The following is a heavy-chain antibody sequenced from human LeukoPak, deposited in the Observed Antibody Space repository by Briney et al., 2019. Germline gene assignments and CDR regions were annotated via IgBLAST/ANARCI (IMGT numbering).Heavy chain of an antibody. CDR1: GGSISSGTYY. V-gene: IGHV4-61*02. Sequence: SQTLSLTXTVSGGSISSGTYYWTWIRQPAGKGLEWIGRIYTSGSTNYNPSLKSRVTISVDTSKNQFSLKLSSVTAADTAMYYCARDDPRSSSLPHNAFDIWGQGTMVTVSS. J-gene: IGHJ3*02. D-gene: IGHD6-6*01. CDR2: IYTSGST. CDR3: ARDDPRSSSLPHNAFDI.